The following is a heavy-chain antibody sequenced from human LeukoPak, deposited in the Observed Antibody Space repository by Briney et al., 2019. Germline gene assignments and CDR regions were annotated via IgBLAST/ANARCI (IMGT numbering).Heavy chain of an antibody. J-gene: IGHJ4*02. CDR1: GYTLTELS. CDR2: FDPEDGET. D-gene: IGHD3-10*01. CDR3: AIAGGSGQNYYFDY. Sequence: VASVKVSCKVSGYTLTELSMHWVRQAPGKGLEWMGGFDPEDGETIYAQKFQGRVTMTEDTSTDTAYMELSSLRSEDTAVYYCAIAGGSGQNYYFDYWGQGTLVTVSS. V-gene: IGHV1-24*01.